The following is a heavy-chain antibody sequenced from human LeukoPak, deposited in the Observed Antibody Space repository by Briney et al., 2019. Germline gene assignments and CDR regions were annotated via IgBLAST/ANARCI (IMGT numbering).Heavy chain of an antibody. CDR1: GYTFTGYY. D-gene: IGHD3-3*01. CDR2: INPNSGGT. V-gene: IGHV1-2*02. Sequence: GASVKVSCKASGYTFTGYYMHWVRQAPGQGLEWMGWINPNSGGTNYAQKLQGRVTMTTDTSTSTAYMELRSLRSDDTAVYYCARDLETSYTKAYYYGMDVWGQGTTVTVSS. CDR3: ARDLETSYTKAYYYGMDV. J-gene: IGHJ6*02.